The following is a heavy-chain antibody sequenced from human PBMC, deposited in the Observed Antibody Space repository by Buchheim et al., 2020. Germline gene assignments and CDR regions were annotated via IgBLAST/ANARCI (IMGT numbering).Heavy chain of an antibody. D-gene: IGHD4-17*01. V-gene: IGHV2-70*15. CDR2: IDWDDDK. Sequence: QVTLRESGPALVKPTQTLTLTCTFSGFSLSTSGMCVSWIRQPPGKALEWLARIDWDDDKYYSTSLKTRLTISKDTSKNQVVLTMTNMDPVDTATYYCARGPNDYGDYLLGRFDPWGQGTL. CDR1: GFSLSTSGMC. J-gene: IGHJ5*02. CDR3: ARGPNDYGDYLLGRFDP.